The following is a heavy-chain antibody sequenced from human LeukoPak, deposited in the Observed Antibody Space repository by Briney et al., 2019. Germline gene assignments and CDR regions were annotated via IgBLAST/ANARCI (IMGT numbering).Heavy chain of an antibody. V-gene: IGHV4-4*07. J-gene: IGHJ6*03. CDR2: IYTSGST. CDR1: GGSISSYY. D-gene: IGHD5-12*01. CDR3: ARDQRSGYPPYYYYYYMDV. Sequence: SETLSLTCTVSGGSISSYYWSWIRQPAGKGLEWIGRIYTSGSTNYNPSLKSRVTMSVDTSKNQFSLKLSSVTAADTAVYYCARDQRSGYPPYYYYYYMDVWGKGTTVTVSS.